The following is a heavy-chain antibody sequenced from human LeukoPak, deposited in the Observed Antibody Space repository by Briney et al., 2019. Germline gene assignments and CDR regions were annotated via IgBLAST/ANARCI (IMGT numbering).Heavy chain of an antibody. J-gene: IGHJ4*02. CDR2: IWFDGSIK. CDR3: VRLFGDKYGRLDY. V-gene: IGHV3-33*01. Sequence: GGSLRFYCAGSGYTFNGHGMHWVRPAPGKGLEWVALIWFDGSIKHYADSVKGRFTISRDNSNNMLYLQMNSLRAEDTAVYYCVRLFGDKYGRLDYWGQGTLVTVSS. CDR1: GYTFNGHG. D-gene: IGHD3-3*01.